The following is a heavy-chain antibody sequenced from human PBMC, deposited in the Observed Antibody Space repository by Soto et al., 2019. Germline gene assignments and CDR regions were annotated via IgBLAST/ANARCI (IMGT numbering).Heavy chain of an antibody. Sequence: GAALKISCEGSGYSFTSYWIGWVRQMPGKGLEWMGIIYPGDSDTRYSPSFQGQVTISADKSISTAYLQWSSLKASDTAMYYCASYYDFWSGYHSDDAFDIWGQGTMVTVSS. CDR2: IYPGDSDT. V-gene: IGHV5-51*01. CDR3: ASYYDFWSGYHSDDAFDI. D-gene: IGHD3-3*01. J-gene: IGHJ3*02. CDR1: GYSFTSYW.